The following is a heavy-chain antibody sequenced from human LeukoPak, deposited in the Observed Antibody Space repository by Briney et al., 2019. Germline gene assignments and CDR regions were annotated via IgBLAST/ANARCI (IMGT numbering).Heavy chain of an antibody. D-gene: IGHD3-22*01. CDR1: GGSISSYY. CDR3: ARVTQYYDSRQISYYYYRDV. J-gene: IGHJ6*03. Sequence: SETLSLTCTVSGGSISSYYWSWIRQPAGKGLEWIGRIYTSGSTNYNPSLKSRVTMSVDTSKNQFSLKLSSVTAADTAVYYCARVTQYYDSRQISYYYYRDVWGKGTTVTVSS. CDR2: IYTSGST. V-gene: IGHV4-4*07.